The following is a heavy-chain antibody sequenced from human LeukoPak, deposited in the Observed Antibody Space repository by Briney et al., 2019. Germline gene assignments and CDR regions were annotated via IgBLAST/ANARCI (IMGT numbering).Heavy chain of an antibody. D-gene: IGHD3-10*01. CDR3: AKVGNPYYYGSGSYQDY. CDR1: GFTFDDYA. V-gene: IGHV3-9*01. Sequence: PGGSLRLSCAASGFTFDDYAMHWVGQAPGKGLEWVSGISWNSGSIGYADSVKGRFTISRDNAKNSLYLQMNSLRAEDTALYYCAKVGNPYYYGSGSYQDYWGQGTLVTVSS. CDR2: ISWNSGSI. J-gene: IGHJ4*02.